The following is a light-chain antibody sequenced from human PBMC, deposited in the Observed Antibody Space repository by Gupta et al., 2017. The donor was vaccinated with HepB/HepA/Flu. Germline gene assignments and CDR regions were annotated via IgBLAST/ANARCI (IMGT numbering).Light chain of an antibody. J-gene: IGKJ1*01. CDR1: HNLDTY. CDR3: QEGYSSPPLT. Sequence: DIQVTQASSLLSASVGDRVTVTCRATHNLDTYIKWYQQKPGQGPKLLIYAASTLQSGVPLRFSASGSVRDFILTISSLQPEDFATYYDQEGYSSPPLTFGQGTKVEIK. V-gene: IGKV1-39*01. CDR2: AAS.